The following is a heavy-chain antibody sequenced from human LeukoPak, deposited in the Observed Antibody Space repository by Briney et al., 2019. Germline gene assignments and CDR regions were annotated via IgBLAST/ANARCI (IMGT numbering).Heavy chain of an antibody. D-gene: IGHD3-16*01. CDR3: ARDAWRWPQFGAFDI. V-gene: IGHV1-18*01. CDR1: GYTFTSYG. Sequence: ASVKVSCKASGYTFTSYGISWVRQAPGQGLEWMGWISAYNGNTNNAQKLQGRVTMTTDTSTSTAYMELRSLRSDDTAVYYCARDAWRWPQFGAFDIWGQGTMVTVSS. CDR2: ISAYNGNT. J-gene: IGHJ3*02.